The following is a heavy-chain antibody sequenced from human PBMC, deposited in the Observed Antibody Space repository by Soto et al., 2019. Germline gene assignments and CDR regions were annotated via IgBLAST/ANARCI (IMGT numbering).Heavy chain of an antibody. CDR1: GDSVSTHYW. D-gene: IGHD2-2*01. Sequence: SETLSLTCAVSGDSVSTHYWWSWVRQSPGKGLEWIGETHHSGSTHYNPSLNSRVTISVDKSKNDFSLKLTSVTAADTAVYYCARNGDCSSSRCNDGWFDPWGRGTPVTVSS. CDR2: THHSGST. J-gene: IGHJ5*02. CDR3: ARNGDCSSSRCNDGWFDP. V-gene: IGHV4-4*02.